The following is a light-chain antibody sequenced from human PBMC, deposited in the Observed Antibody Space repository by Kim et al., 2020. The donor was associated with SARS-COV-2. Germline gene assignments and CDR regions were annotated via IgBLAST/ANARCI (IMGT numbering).Light chain of an antibody. J-gene: IGLJ1*01. V-gene: IGLV2-11*01. CDR3: CSYAGSYTFEV. CDR2: DVS. CDR1: SSDVGGYNY. Sequence: QSVTISCTGTSSDVGGYNYVSWYQQHPGKAPKLMIYDVSKRPSGVPDRFSGSKSGNTASLTISGLQAEDEADYYCCSYAGSYTFEVFGTGTKVTVL.